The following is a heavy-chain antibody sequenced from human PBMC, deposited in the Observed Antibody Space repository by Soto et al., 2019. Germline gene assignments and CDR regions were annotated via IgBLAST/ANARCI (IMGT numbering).Heavy chain of an antibody. CDR1: GYSFTTYG. D-gene: IGHD3-10*01. Sequence: ASVKVSCKASGYSFTTYGISWVRQAPGQGLEWMGWISDYNGNTNYEKKFQGRVTMTTDTSTRTAYMKLKSLRSDDTAVYYCAREGYYSGSESYSPPRYYGMDVWGQ. V-gene: IGHV1-18*01. CDR3: AREGYYSGSESYSPPRYYGMDV. J-gene: IGHJ6*02. CDR2: ISDYNGNT.